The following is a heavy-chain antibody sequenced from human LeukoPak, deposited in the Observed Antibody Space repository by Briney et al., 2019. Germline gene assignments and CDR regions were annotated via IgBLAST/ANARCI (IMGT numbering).Heavy chain of an antibody. CDR1: GFTFNSYG. D-gene: IGHD2-15*01. V-gene: IGHV3-33*01. CDR2: IWYDGSNK. J-gene: IGHJ6*03. Sequence: PGRSLRLSCAASGFTFNSYGMHWVRQAPGKGLEWVAFIWYDGSNKYYADSVKDRFTISRDDSKNSLYLQMYSLRAEDTAVYYCARSSTGGSYYYYYMDVWGKGTTVTVSS. CDR3: ARSSTGGSYYYYYMDV.